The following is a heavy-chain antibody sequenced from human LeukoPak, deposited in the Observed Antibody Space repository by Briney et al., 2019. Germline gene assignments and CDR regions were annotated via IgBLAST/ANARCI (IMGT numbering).Heavy chain of an antibody. CDR1: GGSISTYY. Sequence: SETLSLTCTFPGGSISTYYWSWIRQPPGKGLEWIGYIYYSGSTNYNPSLKSRVTISVDTSKNQFSLKLSSVTAADTAVYYCARIERYSYGNTVNWFDPWGQGTLVTVSS. D-gene: IGHD5-18*01. J-gene: IGHJ5*02. V-gene: IGHV4-59*08. CDR3: ARIERYSYGNTVNWFDP. CDR2: IYYSGST.